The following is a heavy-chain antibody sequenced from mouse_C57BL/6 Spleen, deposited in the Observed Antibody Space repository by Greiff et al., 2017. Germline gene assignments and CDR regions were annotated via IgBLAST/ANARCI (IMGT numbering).Heavy chain of an antibody. CDR3: ARTLYSNYLYYAMDY. Sequence: QVQLQQPGAELVKPGASVKMSCKASGYTFTSYWITWVKQRPGQGLEWIGDIYPGSGSTNYNEKFKSKATLTVDTSSSTAYMQLSSLTSEDSAVYYCARTLYSNYLYYAMDYWGQGTSVTVSS. CDR2: IYPGSGST. CDR1: GYTFTSYW. D-gene: IGHD2-5*01. J-gene: IGHJ4*01. V-gene: IGHV1-55*01.